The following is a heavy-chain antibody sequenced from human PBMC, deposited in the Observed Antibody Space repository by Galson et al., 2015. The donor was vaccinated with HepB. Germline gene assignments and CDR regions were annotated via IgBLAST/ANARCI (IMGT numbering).Heavy chain of an antibody. CDR3: AREEGVEAAAGSGYYYYYGMDV. V-gene: IGHV3-74*01. J-gene: IGHJ6*02. CDR1: GFTFSSYW. Sequence: SLRLSCAASGFTFSSYWMHWVRQAPGKGLVWVSRINSDGSSTSYADSVKGRFTISRDNAKNTLYLQMNSLRAEDTAVYYCAREEGVEAAAGSGYYYYYGMDVWGQGTTVTVSS. CDR2: INSDGSST. D-gene: IGHD6-13*01.